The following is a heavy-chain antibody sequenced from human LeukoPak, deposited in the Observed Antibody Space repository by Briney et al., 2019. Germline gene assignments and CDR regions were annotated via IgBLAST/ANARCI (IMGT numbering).Heavy chain of an antibody. Sequence: PGGSLRLSCTASGFAFGSFAMAWVRQAPGKGLEWVSYISDSGSPIYYADSVRGRFTISRDNAKNSMYLQMNSLRAEDTAVYYCARDRGLDGMDVWGQGTTVSVSS. CDR3: ARDRGLDGMDV. D-gene: IGHD3-22*01. CDR2: ISDSGSPI. V-gene: IGHV3-48*03. CDR1: GFAFGSFA. J-gene: IGHJ6*02.